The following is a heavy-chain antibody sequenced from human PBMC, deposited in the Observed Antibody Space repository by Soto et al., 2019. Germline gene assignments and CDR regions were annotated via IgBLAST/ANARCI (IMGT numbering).Heavy chain of an antibody. CDR2: ISGSGGST. D-gene: IGHD6-13*01. J-gene: IGHJ4*02. V-gene: IGHV3-23*01. CDR3: AKDPHSGYSSSWYPLMQALHFDY. CDR1: GFTFSSYA. Sequence: GGSLRLSCAASGFTFSSYAMSWVRQAPGKGLEWVSAISGSGGSTYYADSVKGRFTISRDNSKNTLYLQMNSLRAEDTAVYYCAKDPHSGYSSSWYPLMQALHFDYWGQGTLVTVSS.